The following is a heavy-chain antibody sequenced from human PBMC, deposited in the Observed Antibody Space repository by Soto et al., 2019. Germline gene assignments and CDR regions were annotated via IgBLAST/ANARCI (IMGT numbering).Heavy chain of an antibody. CDR3: ARESGGATATLDYYYFYMDV. Sequence: QVQLVQSGAEVKKPGASVTVSCKASGYRFSDYYLHWVRQAPGQGPEWMGWMNPNSGDTKYAQKFKGRVTMTRDTSVRTAFMGLNLLKSDDPAVYYCARESGGATATLDYYYFYMDVWGIGTTVTVSS. CDR1: GYRFSDYY. CDR2: MNPNSGDT. D-gene: IGHD5-12*01. V-gene: IGHV1-2*02. J-gene: IGHJ6*03.